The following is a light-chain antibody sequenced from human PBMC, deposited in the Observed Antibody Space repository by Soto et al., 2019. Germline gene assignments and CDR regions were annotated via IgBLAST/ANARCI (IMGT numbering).Light chain of an antibody. CDR3: QKGGT. Sequence: DIVLTQSPATPSLAPGERATLSCSASQSVSSYLAWYQKKPGQVPRLLIYDASNRPTGTTARFSGSGSGTDFTLTISSLGPEGFSVYYCQKGGTFSQGTKLEIK. J-gene: IGKJ2*01. CDR2: DAS. CDR1: QSVSSY. V-gene: IGKV3-11*01.